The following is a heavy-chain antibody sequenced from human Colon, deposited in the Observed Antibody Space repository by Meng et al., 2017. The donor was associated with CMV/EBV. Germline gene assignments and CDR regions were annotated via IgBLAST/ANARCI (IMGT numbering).Heavy chain of an antibody. CDR1: GESFSGYY. CDR3: ARATKSSCWEVLDY. V-gene: IGHV4-34*01. D-gene: IGHD2-2*01. CDR2: SYYTGST. J-gene: IGHJ4*01. Sequence: VQLQQWGAVLLKPSETLSLTCAVYGESFSGYYWTWIRQPPGRGLEWIGESYYTGSTNYSPSLKSRVTISLDTSKNQFSLKLNSVTAADTAVYYCARATKSSCWEVLDYWGHGTLVTVSS.